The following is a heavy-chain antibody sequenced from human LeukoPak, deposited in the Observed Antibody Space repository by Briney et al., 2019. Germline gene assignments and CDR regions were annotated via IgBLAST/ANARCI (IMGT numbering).Heavy chain of an antibody. CDR3: AKGSSSWYYYYYYMDV. CDR1: GFTFSGYG. V-gene: IGHV3-33*06. D-gene: IGHD6-13*01. CDR2: IWYDGSNK. J-gene: IGHJ6*03. Sequence: GGSLRLSCAASGFTFSGYGMHGVRQAPGKGLEWGAVIWYDGSNKYYADSVKGRFTISRDNSKNTLYLQMNSLRAEDTAVYYCAKGSSSWYYYYYYMDVWGKGTTVTVSS.